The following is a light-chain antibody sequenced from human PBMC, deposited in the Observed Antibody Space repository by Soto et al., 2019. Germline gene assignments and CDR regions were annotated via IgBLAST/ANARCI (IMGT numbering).Light chain of an antibody. V-gene: IGKV1-6*01. Sequence: AIQMTQSPSSLSASVGDRVTITCRASQGIRYDLGWYQQKPGKAPKLLIYAASSLQSGVPSRFSGSGSGTDFTLTISSLQPEDFATYYCLQDYNYPPYTFGQGTKLEIK. CDR2: AAS. J-gene: IGKJ2*01. CDR3: LQDYNYPPYT. CDR1: QGIRYD.